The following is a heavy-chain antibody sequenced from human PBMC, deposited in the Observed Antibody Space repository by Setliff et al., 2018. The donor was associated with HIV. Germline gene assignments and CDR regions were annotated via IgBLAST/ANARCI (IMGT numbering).Heavy chain of an antibody. V-gene: IGHV4-38-2*01. Sequence: KTSETLSLTCAVSGYSISSGYYWGWIRQPTGKGLEWIGNIYHHGTTYYYPSLKGRVTISLDTSNNQFSLNLNSVTAADTAVYYCARGGPTVAFGLDVWGQGTTVTVSS. D-gene: IGHD4-17*01. CDR2: IYHHGTT. CDR1: GYSISSGYY. CDR3: ARGGPTVAFGLDV. J-gene: IGHJ6*02.